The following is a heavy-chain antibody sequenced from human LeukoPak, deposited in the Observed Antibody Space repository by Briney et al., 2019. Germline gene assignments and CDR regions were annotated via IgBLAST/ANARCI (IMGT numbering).Heavy chain of an antibody. Sequence: PSETLSLTCTVSGASVSSRNYYWTWIRQPPGGGLEWIVYIYHSGNTNYNPSLKSRVTISRDTSKNQFSLRLTSVTAADTAVYYCARDGVSGTYYSFDYWGQGILGTVSS. D-gene: IGHD1-26*01. CDR3: ARDGVSGTYYSFDY. CDR1: GASVSSRNYY. V-gene: IGHV4-61*01. CDR2: IYHSGNT. J-gene: IGHJ4*02.